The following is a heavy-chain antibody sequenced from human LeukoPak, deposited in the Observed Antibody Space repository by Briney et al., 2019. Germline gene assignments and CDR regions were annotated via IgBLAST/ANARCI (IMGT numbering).Heavy chain of an antibody. CDR3: TTDSSSSSYY. D-gene: IGHD6-6*01. V-gene: IGHV3-15*01. CDR2: IKSKTDGGTT. Sequence: GGSLRLSCAASGFTFSNAWMSWVRQAPGKGLEWVGRIKSKTDGGTTEYAAPVKGRLNISRDDSRNTLYLQMNSLKTEDTAVYYCTTDSSSSSYYWGQGTLVTVSS. J-gene: IGHJ4*02. CDR1: GFTFSNAW.